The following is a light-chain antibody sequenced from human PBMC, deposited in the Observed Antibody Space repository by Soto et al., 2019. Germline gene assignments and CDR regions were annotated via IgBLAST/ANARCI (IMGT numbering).Light chain of an antibody. CDR2: QDS. Sequence: YELTQPPSVSVSPGQTASITCSGDKLGDKYACWYQQKPGQSPVLVIYQDSKRPSGIPERFSGSNSGNTATLTISGTQAMDEADYYCQAWDSSTAPFGGGTKVTVL. CDR3: QAWDSSTAP. J-gene: IGLJ2*01. V-gene: IGLV3-1*01. CDR1: KLGDKY.